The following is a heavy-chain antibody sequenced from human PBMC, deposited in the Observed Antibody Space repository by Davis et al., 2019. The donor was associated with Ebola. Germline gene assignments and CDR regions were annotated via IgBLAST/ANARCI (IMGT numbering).Heavy chain of an antibody. CDR1: GNSFNTHW. Sequence: PGGSLRLSCKDSGNSFNTHWIGWVRQMPGKGLEWMGIIYTGDSDTRYSPSFRGQVTISADKSIKTAFLQWSSLKASDTAMYYCATLRRTITGMDDGFDLWGQGTMVTVSS. CDR2: IYTGDSDT. D-gene: IGHD1-20*01. CDR3: ATLRRTITGMDDGFDL. V-gene: IGHV5-51*01. J-gene: IGHJ3*01.